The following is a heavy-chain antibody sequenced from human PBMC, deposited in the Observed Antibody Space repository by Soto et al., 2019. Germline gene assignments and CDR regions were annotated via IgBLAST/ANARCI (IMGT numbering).Heavy chain of an antibody. Sequence: EVQLVESGGGLVQPGGSLRLSCGASGFTFSDYWMNWVRQAPGKGLEWVAIIKEDGSEQFYVDSVKGRLTISRDNAKNPLYLIMNSLIVEYAAVYYCASDRHWELPLVYWGQGILVTVSS. CDR1: GFTFSDYW. D-gene: IGHD1-26*01. CDR3: ASDRHWELPLVY. CDR2: IKEDGSEQ. J-gene: IGHJ4*02. V-gene: IGHV3-7*04.